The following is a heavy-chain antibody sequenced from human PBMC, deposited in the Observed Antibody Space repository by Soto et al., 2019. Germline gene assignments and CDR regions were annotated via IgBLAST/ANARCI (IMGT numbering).Heavy chain of an antibody. Sequence: QVQLVESGGGVVQPGRSLRLSCAASGFTFSSYAMHWVRQAQGKGLEWVAVISYDGSNKYYADSVKGRFTISRDNSKNTLYLQMNSLRAEDTAVYYCASFVRDYWGQGTLVTVSS. J-gene: IGHJ4*02. CDR2: ISYDGSNK. V-gene: IGHV3-30-3*01. CDR1: GFTFSSYA. CDR3: ASFVRDY. D-gene: IGHD2-8*01.